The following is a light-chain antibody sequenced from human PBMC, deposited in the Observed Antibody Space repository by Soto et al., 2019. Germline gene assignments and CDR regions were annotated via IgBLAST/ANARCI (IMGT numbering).Light chain of an antibody. J-gene: IGLJ1*01. CDR3: LSYADTAYV. CDR1: SRDVGGYNY. V-gene: IGLV2-8*01. CDR2: EVS. Sequence: QPVLTQPPSASGSPGQSVTISCAGTSRDVGGYNYVSWYQQYPGKVPKLMIYEVSERPSGVPYRFSGSKSGNTAFLTVSGLQAEAESDYYSLSYADTAYVFGTGTKLTVL.